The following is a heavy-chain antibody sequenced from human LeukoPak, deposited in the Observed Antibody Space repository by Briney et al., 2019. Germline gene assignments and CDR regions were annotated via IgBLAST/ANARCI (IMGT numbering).Heavy chain of an antibody. CDR3: ARRGMGASHRFDY. D-gene: IGHD1-26*01. CDR2: IYHSGST. Sequence: SETLSLTCTVSGYSISSGYYWGWIRQPPGKGLEWIGSIYHSGSTYYNPSLKSRVTISVDTSKNQFSLKLSSVTAADTAVYYCARRGMGASHRFDYWGQGTLVTVSS. CDR1: GYSISSGYY. J-gene: IGHJ4*02. V-gene: IGHV4-38-2*02.